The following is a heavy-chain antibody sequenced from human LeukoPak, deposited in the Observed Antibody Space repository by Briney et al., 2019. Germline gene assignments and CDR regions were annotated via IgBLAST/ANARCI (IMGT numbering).Heavy chain of an antibody. J-gene: IGHJ4*02. CDR1: GFPFTIHW. V-gene: IGHV3-7*01. Sequence: GGSLRLSCAASGFPFTIHWMSWVRQAPGKGLEWVANIKQDGSEKYYVDSVKGRFTISRDNAKNSLYLQMNSLRAEDTAVYYCTRDDSGVGLDYWGQGTLVTVSS. CDR2: IKQDGSEK. CDR3: TRDDSGVGLDY. D-gene: IGHD4-17*01.